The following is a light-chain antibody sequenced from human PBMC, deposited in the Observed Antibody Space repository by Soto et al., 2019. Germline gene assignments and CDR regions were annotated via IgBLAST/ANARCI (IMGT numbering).Light chain of an antibody. Sequence: QLVLTQPPSASVSLGASVTLTCTLSSGYMNYKVDWYQQRPGKGPRFVMRVGTGGIVGSKGDGIPDRFSVLGSGPNRYLVIKNIQEEDEGDYHCGADHGSGSKFVFGGGTKLTVL. J-gene: IGLJ2*01. V-gene: IGLV9-49*01. CDR3: GADHGSGSKFV. CDR1: SGYMNYK. CDR2: VGTGGIVG.